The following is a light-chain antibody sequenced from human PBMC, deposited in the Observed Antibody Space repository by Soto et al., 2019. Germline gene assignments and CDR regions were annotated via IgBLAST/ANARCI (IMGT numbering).Light chain of an antibody. Sequence: EIVLTQSPGTLSLSPGERATLSCRASQSVSSSYVAWYQQKPGQAPRLLIYGASSRATGIPDRFSGSGSGTDFTLTISRLEPEDFALYYCQQYGSSPWTFGQGTKVEIK. CDR1: QSVSSSY. CDR2: GAS. V-gene: IGKV3-20*01. CDR3: QQYGSSPWT. J-gene: IGKJ1*01.